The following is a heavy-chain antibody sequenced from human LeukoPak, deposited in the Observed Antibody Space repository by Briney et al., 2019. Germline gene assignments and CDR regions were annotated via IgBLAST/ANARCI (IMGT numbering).Heavy chain of an antibody. J-gene: IGHJ4*02. CDR3: ARDHDTYYYDSSGYYYSYFDY. CDR1: GGSFSGYY. CDR2: IYYSGST. D-gene: IGHD3-22*01. Sequence: SETLSLTCGVYGGSFSGYYWNWIRQPPGKGLEWIGYIYYSGSTNYNPSLKSRVTISVDTSKNQFSLKLSSVTAADTAVYYCARDHDTYYYDSSGYYYSYFDYWGQGTLVTVSS. V-gene: IGHV4-59*12.